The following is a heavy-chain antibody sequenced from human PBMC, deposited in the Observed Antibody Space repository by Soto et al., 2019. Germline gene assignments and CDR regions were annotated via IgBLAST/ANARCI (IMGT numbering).Heavy chain of an antibody. CDR1: GYSFTSYW. V-gene: IGHV5-51*01. J-gene: IGHJ2*01. Sequence: GESLKISCKGSGYSFTSYWIGWVRQMPGKGLEWMGIIYPGDSDTRYSPSFQGQVTISADKSISTAYLQWSSLKASDTAMYYCARREGSSWTQYRRSYWYFDLWGRGTLVTVSS. CDR3: ARREGSSWTQYRRSYWYFDL. CDR2: IYPGDSDT. D-gene: IGHD6-13*01.